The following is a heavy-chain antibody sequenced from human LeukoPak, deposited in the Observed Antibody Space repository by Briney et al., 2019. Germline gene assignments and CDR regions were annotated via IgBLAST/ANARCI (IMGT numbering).Heavy chain of an antibody. CDR3: ARGSYDFWSAQTLDY. J-gene: IGHJ4*02. CDR2: IYDSGST. V-gene: IGHV4-61*10. Sequence: SETLSLTCTVSGASITSASYYWIWIRQPAGKRLEWIGRIYDSGSTNYNPSLKSRVTISVDTSKNQFSLKLSSVTAADTAVYYCARGSYDFWSAQTLDYWGQGTLVTVSS. D-gene: IGHD3-3*01. CDR1: GASITSASYY.